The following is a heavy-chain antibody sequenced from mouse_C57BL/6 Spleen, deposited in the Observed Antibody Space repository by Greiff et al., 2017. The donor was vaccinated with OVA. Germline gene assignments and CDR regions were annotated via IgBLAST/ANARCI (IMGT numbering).Heavy chain of an antibody. CDR3: ATYGNYSYFDY. D-gene: IGHD2-1*01. V-gene: IGHV1-50*01. J-gene: IGHJ2*01. Sequence: VQLQQPGAELVKPGASVKLSCKASGYTFTSYWMQWVKQRPGQGLEWIGEIDPSDSYTNYNQKFKGKATLTVDTSSSTAYMQLSSLTSEDSAVYYCATYGNYSYFDYWGQGTTLTVSS. CDR1: GYTFTSYW. CDR2: IDPSDSYT.